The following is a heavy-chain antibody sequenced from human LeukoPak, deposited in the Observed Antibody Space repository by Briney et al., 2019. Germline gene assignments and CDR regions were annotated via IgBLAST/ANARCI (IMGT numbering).Heavy chain of an antibody. CDR2: INHSGST. CDR3: ARVRWLQWAFDY. CDR1: GGSFRGYY. D-gene: IGHD5-24*01. V-gene: IGHV4-34*01. J-gene: IGHJ4*02. Sequence: SETLSLTCAVYGGSFRGYYWSWIRQPPGKGLEWIGEINHSGSTNYNPSLKSRVTIPVDTSKTQFSLKLSSVTAADTAVYYCARVRWLQWAFDYWGQGTLVTVSS.